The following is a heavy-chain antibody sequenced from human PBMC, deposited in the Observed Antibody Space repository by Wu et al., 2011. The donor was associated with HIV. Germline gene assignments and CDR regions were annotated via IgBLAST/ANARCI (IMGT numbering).Heavy chain of an antibody. D-gene: IGHD2-21*02. V-gene: IGHV5-51*01. J-gene: IGHJ3*02. Sequence: VQLVQSGAEVKKSGESLKVSCKGSGYSFSNHWIGWVRQMPGKGLEWMGIIYPGDSDTRYSPSFQGQVTISADKSISTAYLQWSSLKASDTAMYYCARHGGDGRNDAFDIWGQRDNGQPSLQ. CDR3: ARHGGDGRNDAFDI. CDR2: IYPGDSDT. CDR1: GYSFSNHW.